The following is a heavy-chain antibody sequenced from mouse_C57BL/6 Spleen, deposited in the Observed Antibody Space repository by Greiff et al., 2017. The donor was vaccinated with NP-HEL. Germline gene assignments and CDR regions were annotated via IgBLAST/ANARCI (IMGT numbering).Heavy chain of an antibody. J-gene: IGHJ4*01. CDR2: INPGSGGT. CDR3: ARWYGNYAMDY. Sequence: QVQLQQSGAELVRPGTSVKVSCKASGYAFTNYLIEWVKQRPGQGLEWIGVINPGSGGTNYNEKFKGKATLTADKSSSTAYMQLSSLTSEDSAVYFCARWYGNYAMDYWGQGTSVTVSS. D-gene: IGHD2-10*02. CDR1: GYAFTNYL. V-gene: IGHV1-54*01.